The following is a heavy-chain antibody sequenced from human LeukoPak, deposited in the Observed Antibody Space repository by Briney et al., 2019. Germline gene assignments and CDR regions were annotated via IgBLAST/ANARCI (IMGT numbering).Heavy chain of an antibody. V-gene: IGHV3-21*01. CDR1: GFTFSSYS. CDR2: ISSSSSYI. Sequence: GGSLRLSCAASGFTFSSYSMNWVRQAPGKGLECGSSISSSSSYIYYADSVKGRFTISRDNAKNSLYLQMNSLRAEDTAVYYCARDGGSSWYRHYYYYGMDVWGQGTTVTVSS. CDR3: ARDGGSSWYRHYYYYGMDV. J-gene: IGHJ6*02. D-gene: IGHD6-13*01.